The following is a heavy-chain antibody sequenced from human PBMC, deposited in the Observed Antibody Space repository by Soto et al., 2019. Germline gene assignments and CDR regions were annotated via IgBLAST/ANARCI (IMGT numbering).Heavy chain of an antibody. CDR3: ARDTSNYELYFDY. CDR2: IYYTGST. Sequence: SETLSLTCAVSGVSVNTGTYYWTWIRQHPGKGLEWIGHIYYTGSTNYNPSLKGRVTISLDTFKNQFSLKLTSVTAADTAVYYCARDTSNYELYFDYWGRGTLVTVSS. V-gene: IGHV4-31*11. D-gene: IGHD4-4*01. CDR1: GVSVNTGTYY. J-gene: IGHJ4*02.